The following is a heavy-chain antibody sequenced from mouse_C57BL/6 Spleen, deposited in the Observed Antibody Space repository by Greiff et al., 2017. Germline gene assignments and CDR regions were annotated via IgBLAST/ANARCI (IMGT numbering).Heavy chain of an antibody. V-gene: IGHV1-18*01. Sequence: QLQQSGPELVKPGASVKIPCKASGYTFTDYNMDWVKQSHGKSLEWIGDINPNNGGTIYNQKFKGKATLTVDKSSSTAYMELRSLTSEDTAVYYCAREDNYEYFDVWGTGTTVTVSS. CDR2: INPNNGGT. J-gene: IGHJ1*03. D-gene: IGHD1-3*01. CDR3: AREDNYEYFDV. CDR1: GYTFTDYN.